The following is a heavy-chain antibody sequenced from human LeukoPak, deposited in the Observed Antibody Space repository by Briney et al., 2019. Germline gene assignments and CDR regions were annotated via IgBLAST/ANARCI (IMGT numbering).Heavy chain of an antibody. V-gene: IGHV5-51*01. J-gene: IGHJ3*02. CDR2: IYPGDSDT. D-gene: IGHD2-21*02. CDR1: GYSFTSYW. CDR3: AGHWDCGGDCYRAFDI. Sequence: GESLKISCKGSGYSFTSYWIGWVRQMPGKGLEWMGIIYPGDSDTRYSPSFQGQVTISADKSISTAYLLWSSLKASDTAMYYCAGHWDCGGDCYRAFDIWGQGTMVTVSS.